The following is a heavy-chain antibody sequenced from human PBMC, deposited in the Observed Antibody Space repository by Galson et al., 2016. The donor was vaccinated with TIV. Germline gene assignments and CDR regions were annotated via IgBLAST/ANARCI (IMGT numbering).Heavy chain of an antibody. J-gene: IGHJ4*02. CDR2: LTGSGSVT. CDR3: AKDDQGWVDWAGSDF. D-gene: IGHD3-9*01. Sequence: SLRLSCAASGFTFSAFAMSWVRQAPGQGLEWVSPLTGSGSVTYYTDSVKGRFTISRDNSKNTLYLQMNSLRPDDTAIYYCAKDDQGWVDWAGSDFWGQGTMVTVSS. V-gene: IGHV3-23*01. CDR1: GFTFSAFA.